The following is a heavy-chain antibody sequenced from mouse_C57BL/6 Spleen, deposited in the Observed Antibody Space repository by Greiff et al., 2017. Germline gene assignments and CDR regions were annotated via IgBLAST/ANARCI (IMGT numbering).Heavy chain of an antibody. J-gene: IGHJ4*01. D-gene: IGHD3-3*01. CDR3: ARGAGTDAMDY. Sequence: EVKLVESGGGLVKPGGSLQLSCAASGFTFSSYAMSWVRQTPEKRLEWVATISDGGSYTYYPDNVKGRFTISRDNAKNTLYLQMSHLKSEDTAMYYCARGAGTDAMDYWGQGTSVTVSS. V-gene: IGHV5-4*03. CDR2: ISDGGSYT. CDR1: GFTFSSYA.